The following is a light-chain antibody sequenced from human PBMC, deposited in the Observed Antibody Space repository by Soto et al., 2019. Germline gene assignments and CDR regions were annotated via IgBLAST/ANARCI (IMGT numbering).Light chain of an antibody. J-gene: IGLJ2*01. CDR3: SSEGRSSTLVT. CDR2: DVS. V-gene: IGLV2-14*03. Sequence: QSVLTQPASVSGSPGQSITITCTGTSSDVGTHNSVSWYQQHPGKAPKLMIYDVSYRPSGVSNRFSGSKSGNTASLTISGLQAEDEDNYYCSSEGRSSTLVTFGGGTKLTVL. CDR1: SSDVGTHNS.